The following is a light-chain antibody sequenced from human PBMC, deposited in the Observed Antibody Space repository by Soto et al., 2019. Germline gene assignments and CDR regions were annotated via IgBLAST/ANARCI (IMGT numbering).Light chain of an antibody. Sequence: IVVAQSPLSPPRPPGGAAPLSCRACKSPLHSNGYNYLDWYLQKPGQYPQLLIYLGSNRASGVPDRFSGSGSGTDFTLKISRVEAEDVGVYYCMQALQTPPGTFGQGTKVDIK. CDR3: MQALQTPPGT. CDR2: LGS. J-gene: IGKJ1*01. CDR1: KSPLHSNGYNY. V-gene: IGKV2-28*01.